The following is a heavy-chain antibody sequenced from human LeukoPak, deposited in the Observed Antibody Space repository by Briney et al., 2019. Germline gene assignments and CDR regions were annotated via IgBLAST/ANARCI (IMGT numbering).Heavy chain of an antibody. D-gene: IGHD6-19*01. CDR3: AKDHSSGWYIWFDP. Sequence: PGGSLRLSCAASGFTVSSNYMSWVRQAPGKGLEWVSAISGSGGSTYYADSVKGRFTISRDNSKNTLYLQMNSLRAEDTAVYYCAKDHSSGWYIWFDPWGQGTLVTVSS. J-gene: IGHJ5*02. CDR2: ISGSGGST. CDR1: GFTVSSNY. V-gene: IGHV3-23*01.